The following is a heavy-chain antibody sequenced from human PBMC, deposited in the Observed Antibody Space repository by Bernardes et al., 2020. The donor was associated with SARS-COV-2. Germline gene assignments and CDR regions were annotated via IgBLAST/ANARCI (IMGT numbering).Heavy chain of an antibody. Sequence: GGSLRLSCAASGFTFSSYEMNWVRQAPGKGLEWVSYISSSGSTIYYADSVKGRFTISRDNAKNSLYLQMNSLRAEDTAVYYCARAEQQLVIYYYYGMDVWGQGTTVTVSS. D-gene: IGHD6-13*01. CDR3: ARAEQQLVIYYYYGMDV. V-gene: IGHV3-48*03. J-gene: IGHJ6*02. CDR1: GFTFSSYE. CDR2: ISSSGSTI.